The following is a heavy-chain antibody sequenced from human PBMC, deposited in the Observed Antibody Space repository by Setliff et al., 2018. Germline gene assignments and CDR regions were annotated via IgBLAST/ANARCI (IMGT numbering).Heavy chain of an antibody. Sequence: SETRSLTCTVSGDSISDVSIMAWIRQPPGKGLEFIGYVFYNGAAKYDPSLKSRVTMSVDTSKTQFSLKLNSMTTADTAVYYCARGGTYRYFDYWGQGALVTVSS. CDR2: VFYNGAA. V-gene: IGHV4-59*01. CDR1: GDSISDVS. J-gene: IGHJ4*02. CDR3: ARGGTYRYFDY.